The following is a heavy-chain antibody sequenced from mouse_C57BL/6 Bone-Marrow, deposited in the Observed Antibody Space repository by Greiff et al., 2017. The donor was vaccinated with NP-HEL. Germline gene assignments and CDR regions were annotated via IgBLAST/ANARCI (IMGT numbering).Heavy chain of an antibody. Sequence: VQLQQPGAELVKPGASVKMSCKASGYTFTSYWITWVKQRPGQGLEWIGDIYPGSGSTNYNEKFKSKATLTVDTSSSTAYMQLSSLTSEDSAVYYCARRGIYDGYYFFFHYWGQGTTLTVSS. D-gene: IGHD2-3*01. CDR1: GYTFTSYW. J-gene: IGHJ2*01. V-gene: IGHV1-55*01. CDR3: ARRGIYDGYYFFFHY. CDR2: IYPGSGST.